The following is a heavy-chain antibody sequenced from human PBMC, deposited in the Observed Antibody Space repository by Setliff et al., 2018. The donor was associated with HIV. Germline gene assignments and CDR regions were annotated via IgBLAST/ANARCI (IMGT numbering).Heavy chain of an antibody. CDR1: GFTFSTFW. V-gene: IGHV3-7*01. CDR2: IEPGGSGK. CDR3: SIGHYTTSG. D-gene: IGHD1-1*01. J-gene: IGHJ4*02. Sequence: GGSLRLSCVGSGFTFSTFWMNWVRQAPGKGLEWVANIEPGGSGKYYVDSVKGRFTISRDNARNSLYLQINSLRAEDTGIYYCSIGHYTTSGWGQGTLVTVSS.